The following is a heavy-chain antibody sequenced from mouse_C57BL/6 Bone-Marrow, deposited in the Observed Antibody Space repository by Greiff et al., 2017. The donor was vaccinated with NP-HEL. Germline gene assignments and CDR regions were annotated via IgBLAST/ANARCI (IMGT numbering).Heavy chain of an antibody. D-gene: IGHD2-4*01. V-gene: IGHV5-6*01. J-gene: IGHJ3*01. CDR2: ISSGGSYT. CDR3: ASPYDYDVAWFAY. CDR1: GFTFSSYG. Sequence: EVQVVESGGDLVKPGGSLKLSCAASGFTFSSYGMSWVRQTPDKRLEWVVTISSGGSYTYYPDSVKGRFTISRDNAKNTLYLQMSSLKSEDTAMYYCASPYDYDVAWFAYWGQGTLVTVSA.